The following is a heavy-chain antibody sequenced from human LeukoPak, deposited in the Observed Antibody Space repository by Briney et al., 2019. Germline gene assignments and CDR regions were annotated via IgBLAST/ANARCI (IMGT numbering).Heavy chain of an antibody. V-gene: IGHV3-23*01. Sequence: GGSLRLSCAASGFTFSSYAMSWVRQAPGKGLEWVSAISGSGGSTYYADSVKGRFTISRDNSKNTLYMQMNSLRAEDTAVYYCAKGTYYDFCSGHPFDYWGQGTLVTVSS. CDR3: AKGTYYDFCSGHPFDY. J-gene: IGHJ4*02. D-gene: IGHD3-3*01. CDR2: ISGSGGST. CDR1: GFTFSSYA.